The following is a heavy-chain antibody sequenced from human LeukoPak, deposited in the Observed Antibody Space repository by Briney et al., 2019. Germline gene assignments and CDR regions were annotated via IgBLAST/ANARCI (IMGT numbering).Heavy chain of an antibody. Sequence: QPGGSLRLSCAASGFTFSNYGMHWVRQAPGKGLEWVAVISYDGRKKYYGDSVKGRFTISRDNSKNTLYLQMNSLRAEDTAIYYALPYSGSYWGTWFDPWGQGTLVTVSS. CDR2: ISYDGRKK. J-gene: IGHJ5*02. CDR1: GFTFSNYG. V-gene: IGHV3-30*03. CDR3: LPYSGSYWGTWFDP. D-gene: IGHD1-26*01.